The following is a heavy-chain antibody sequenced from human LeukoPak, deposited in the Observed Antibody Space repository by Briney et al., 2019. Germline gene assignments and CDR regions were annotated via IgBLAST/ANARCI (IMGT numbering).Heavy chain of an antibody. CDR2: ISTDGSST. V-gene: IGHV3-74*01. D-gene: IGHD3-16*02. CDR1: GFTFSSYW. CDR3: AKDIGFDP. J-gene: IGHJ5*02. Sequence: GGSLRLSCAASGFTFSSYWMHWVRQAPGKGLVWVSRISTDGSSTRYTDSVKGRFTISRDNAKNTLYLQMNSLRAEDTAVYYCAKDIGFDPWGQGTLVTVSS.